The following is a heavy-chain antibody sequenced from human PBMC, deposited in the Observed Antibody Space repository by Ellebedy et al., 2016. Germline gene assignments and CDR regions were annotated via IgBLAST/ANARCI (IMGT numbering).Heavy chain of an antibody. CDR3: AKDRGSISDY. Sequence: GESLKISXAASGFTFSSYSMNWVRQAPGKGLEWVSAISGSGGSTYYADSVKGRFTISRDNSKNTLYLQMNSLRAEDTAVYYCAKDRGSISDYWGQGTLVNVSS. J-gene: IGHJ4*02. CDR2: ISGSGGST. D-gene: IGHD6-6*01. CDR1: GFTFSSYS. V-gene: IGHV3-23*01.